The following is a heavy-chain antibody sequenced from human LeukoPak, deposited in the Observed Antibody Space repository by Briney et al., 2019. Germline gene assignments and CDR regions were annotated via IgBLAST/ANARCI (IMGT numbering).Heavy chain of an antibody. Sequence: GGSLRLSCAASGFPFRSYWMHWVRQAPGKGLVWVARIDNDAYSSVYAESVKGRFTISRDNAKNTLYLQMNSLRVEDTAIYYCARDWYHAIDYWGQGALVTVSS. V-gene: IGHV3-74*01. CDR3: ARDWYHAIDY. CDR2: IDNDAYSS. D-gene: IGHD1-14*01. CDR1: GFPFRSYW. J-gene: IGHJ4*02.